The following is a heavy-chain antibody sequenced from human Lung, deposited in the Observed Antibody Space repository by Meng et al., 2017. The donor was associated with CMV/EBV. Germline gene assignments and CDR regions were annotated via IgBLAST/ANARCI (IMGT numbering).Heavy chain of an antibody. V-gene: IGHV3-21*01. CDR2: ISSSVSDV. D-gene: IGHD1-26*01. Sequence: GGSLRLXCAASGFAFRSYSMNWVRQPPGKGLEWVASISSSVSDVYSADSVKGRFIISRDNGRDSLYLQMNSLRAEDTAVYFCAISGPYKGALEHWGQGTLVTVSS. CDR1: GFAFRSYS. CDR3: AISGPYKGALEH. J-gene: IGHJ4*02.